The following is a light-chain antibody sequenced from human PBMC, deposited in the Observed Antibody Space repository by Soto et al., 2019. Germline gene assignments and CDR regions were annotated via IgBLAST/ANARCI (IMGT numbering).Light chain of an antibody. Sequence: QSALTQPASVSGSPGQSITISCTGTSSDVGGYNYVSWYQQHPGKAPKLVISDVSNRPSGVSNRFSGSKSGNTASLTISGLQAEDEADYYCSSYTSSSTVVFGGGTKLTVL. J-gene: IGLJ3*02. CDR1: SSDVGGYNY. V-gene: IGLV2-14*01. CDR3: SSYTSSSTVV. CDR2: DVS.